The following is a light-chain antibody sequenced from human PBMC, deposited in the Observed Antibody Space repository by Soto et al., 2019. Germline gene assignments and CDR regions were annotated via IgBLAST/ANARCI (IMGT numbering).Light chain of an antibody. V-gene: IGKV3-11*01. CDR1: QSVSSY. Sequence: EIVLTQSPATLSLSPGERATLSCRASQSVSSYLAWYQQKPGQAPSLLIYDASNRATGIPARFSGSGSGTDFTLTISSLEPEDFAVDDCQQRSNWPPFGQGTRLEIK. CDR2: DAS. J-gene: IGKJ5*01. CDR3: QQRSNWPP.